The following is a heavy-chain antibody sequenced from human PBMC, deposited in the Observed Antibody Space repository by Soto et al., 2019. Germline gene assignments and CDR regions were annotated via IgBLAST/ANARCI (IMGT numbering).Heavy chain of an antibody. CDR3: ARGNSGGWFDP. J-gene: IGHJ5*02. CDR2: IYYSGST. V-gene: IGHV4-31*03. CDR1: GGSISSGGYY. D-gene: IGHD7-27*01. Sequence: PSETLSLTCTVSGGSISSGGYYWSWIRQHPGKGLEWIGYIYYSGSTYYNPSLKSRVTISVDTSKNQFSLKLSSVTAADTAVYYCARGNSGGWFDPWGQGTLVTVSS.